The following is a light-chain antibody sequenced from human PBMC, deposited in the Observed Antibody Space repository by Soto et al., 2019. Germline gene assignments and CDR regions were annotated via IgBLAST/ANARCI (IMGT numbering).Light chain of an antibody. CDR1: SSDVGGYNY. J-gene: IGLJ2*01. Sequence: QSVLTQPPSASGSPGQSVTISCTGTSSDVGGYNYVSWYQQHPGKAPKLMIYEVSKRPSGVPDRFSGSKSGNTAFLTVSGLRAEDEADYYCSSYAGSNTVVFGGGTKLTVL. CDR2: EVS. V-gene: IGLV2-8*01. CDR3: SSYAGSNTVV.